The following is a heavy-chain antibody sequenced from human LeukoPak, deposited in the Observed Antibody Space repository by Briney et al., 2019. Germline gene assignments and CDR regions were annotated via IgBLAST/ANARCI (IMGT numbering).Heavy chain of an antibody. CDR3: ARDIKRKDPRACGGDY. CDR2: IWYDGSNK. J-gene: IGHJ4*02. Sequence: PGGSLRLSCAASGFTFSSYGMHWVRQAPGKGLEWVAVIWYDGSNKYYADSVKGRFTISRDNSKNTLYLQMNSLRAEDTAVYYCARDIKRKDPRACGGDYWGQGTLVTVSS. V-gene: IGHV3-33*01. D-gene: IGHD3-16*01. CDR1: GFTFSSYG.